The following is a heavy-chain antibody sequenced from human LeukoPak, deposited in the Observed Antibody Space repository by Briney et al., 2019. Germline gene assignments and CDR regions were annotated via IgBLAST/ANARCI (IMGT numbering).Heavy chain of an antibody. CDR1: GFTFSNYG. CDR2: LRFDGSNK. J-gene: IGHJ4*02. V-gene: IGHV3-30*02. CDR3: AKVSSTCIDY. Sequence: GGSLRLSCAASGFTFSNYGMHWVRQAPGKGLEWVAFLRFDGSNKYYADSVKGRFTIPRDNSNNTLYLQMNSLRVEDTAVYYCAKVSSTCIDYWGQGTLVTVSS.